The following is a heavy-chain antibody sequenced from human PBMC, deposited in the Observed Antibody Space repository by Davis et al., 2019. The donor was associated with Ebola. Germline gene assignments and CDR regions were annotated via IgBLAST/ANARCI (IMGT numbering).Heavy chain of an antibody. J-gene: IGHJ6*03. V-gene: IGHV4-30-4*01. CDR3: ARGRVYSNNRYAPQFQYYYMGV. CDR2: IYYGGTT. D-gene: IGHD6-13*01. CDR1: GVSITSGDYY. Sequence: PSETLSLTCAVSGVSITSGDYYWTWIRQPPGKGLEWIGYIYYGGTTFYNPSLKSRVSIPVDTSKNQLPLQLKYVTPEDTAVYYCARGRVYSNNRYAPQFQYYYMGVWGKGTTVTVSS.